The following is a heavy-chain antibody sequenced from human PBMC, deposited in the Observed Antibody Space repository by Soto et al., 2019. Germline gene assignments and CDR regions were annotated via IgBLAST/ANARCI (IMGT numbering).Heavy chain of an antibody. V-gene: IGHV3-11*01. J-gene: IGHJ6*03. Sequence: SGFTFSDYYMSWIRQAPGKGLEWVSYISSSGSTIYYADSVKGRFTISRDNAKNSLYLQMNSLRAEDTAVYYCARVRCSGGGCFIYYYYYMDVWGKGTTVTVSS. CDR3: ARVRCSGGGCFIYYYYYMDV. CDR2: ISSSGSTI. CDR1: GFTFSDYY. D-gene: IGHD2-15*01.